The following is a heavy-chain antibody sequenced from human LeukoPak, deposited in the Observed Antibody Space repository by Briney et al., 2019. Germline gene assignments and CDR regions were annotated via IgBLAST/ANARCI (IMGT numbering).Heavy chain of an antibody. J-gene: IGHJ4*02. D-gene: IGHD2-15*01. CDR3: AADGGFGGFGN. Sequence: SETLSLTCSVSGASIGSHYWTWIRQPLGKVLEWIGYILYSGITKYNPSPKSRVTLAVDTSKHQFSRKLSSVPAAETAVYFCAADGGFGGFGNWGQGTLVIVSS. CDR1: GASIGSHY. V-gene: IGHV4-59*11. CDR2: ILYSGIT.